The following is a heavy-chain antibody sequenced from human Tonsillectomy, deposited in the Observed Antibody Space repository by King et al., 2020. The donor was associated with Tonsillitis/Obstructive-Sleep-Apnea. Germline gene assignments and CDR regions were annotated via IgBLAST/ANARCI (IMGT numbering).Heavy chain of an antibody. CDR3: ARDSSGSLDY. V-gene: IGHV3-7*03. D-gene: IGHD7-27*01. CDR1: GFIFSSYW. J-gene: IGHJ4*02. CDR2: IKRDGSEK. Sequence: QLVQSGGDLVQPGGSLRLSCAASGFIFSSYWMAWVRQAPGKGLEWVANIKRDGSEKNYVDSVKGRFTMSRDNAKNSLYLQMNSLRVDDTAVYYCARDSSGSLDYWGQGLLVTVSS.